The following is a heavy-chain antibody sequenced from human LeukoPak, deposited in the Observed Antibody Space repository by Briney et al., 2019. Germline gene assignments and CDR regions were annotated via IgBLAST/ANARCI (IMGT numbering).Heavy chain of an antibody. CDR1: GGSISSYY. Sequence: ETLSLTCTVSGGSISSYYWSWIRQPPGKGLEWVANIKQDGSEKYYVDSVKGRFTISRDNAKNSLYLQMNSLRAEDTAVYYCARRPTVTTPLTAWGQGTLVTVSS. CDR2: IKQDGSEK. CDR3: ARRPTVTTPLTA. D-gene: IGHD4-17*01. V-gene: IGHV3-7*05. J-gene: IGHJ5*02.